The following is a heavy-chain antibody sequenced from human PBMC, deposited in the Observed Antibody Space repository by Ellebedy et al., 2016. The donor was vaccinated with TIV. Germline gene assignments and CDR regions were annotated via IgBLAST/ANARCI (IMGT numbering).Heavy chain of an antibody. V-gene: IGHV3-11*03. Sequence: GESLKISXEASGFSFSDYYMSWIRRAPGKGLEWVSYITSSGTYTLYVDSVKGRFTVSRDNAKNSLYLQMNSLRAEDTAVYYCARAVAGSPDYWGQGTLVSVSS. J-gene: IGHJ4*02. CDR2: ITSSGTYT. D-gene: IGHD6-19*01. CDR3: ARAVAGSPDY. CDR1: GFSFSDYY.